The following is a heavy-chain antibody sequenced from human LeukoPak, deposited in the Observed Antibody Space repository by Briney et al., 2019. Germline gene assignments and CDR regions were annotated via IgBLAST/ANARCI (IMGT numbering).Heavy chain of an antibody. V-gene: IGHV3-21*01. Sequence: GGSLRLSCAASGFAFSIYNMNWVRQAPGKGLEWVSFISSSSGYIYYADSVKGRFTISRDNAKNSLYLQMNSLRVEDTAVYYCAREYCSTTSCSSYHGMDVWGQGTTVAVSS. CDR1: GFAFSIYN. CDR3: AREYCSTTSCSSYHGMDV. J-gene: IGHJ6*02. D-gene: IGHD2-2*01. CDR2: ISSSSGYI.